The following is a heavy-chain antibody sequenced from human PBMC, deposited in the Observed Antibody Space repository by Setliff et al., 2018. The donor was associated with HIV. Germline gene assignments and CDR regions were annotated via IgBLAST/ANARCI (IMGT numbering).Heavy chain of an antibody. Sequence: GGSLRLSCAPSGFRFSDYTMTWVRQAPGKGLECVSGISGSGDTIYYADSVKGRFTISRDNSKNTLYLQMNSLRAEDTAVYYCARGDSSSWYRGIDYWGQGTLVTVSS. D-gene: IGHD6-13*01. CDR2: ISGSGDTI. J-gene: IGHJ4*02. CDR3: ARGDSSSWYRGIDY. V-gene: IGHV3-23*01. CDR1: GFRFSDYT.